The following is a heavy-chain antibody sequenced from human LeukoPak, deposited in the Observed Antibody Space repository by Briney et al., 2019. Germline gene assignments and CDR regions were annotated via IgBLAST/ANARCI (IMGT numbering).Heavy chain of an antibody. D-gene: IGHD6-13*01. CDR3: AKTDGVAAADY. Sequence: GGSLRLSCAASGFTFSSYWMNWARQAPGKGLEWISGISSGGDGRNYADSVKGRFTISRDNSKNTLYLQMNSLRAEDTATFYCAKTDGVAAADYWGQGTLVTVSS. CDR1: GFTFSSYW. V-gene: IGHV3-23*01. CDR2: ISSGGDGR. J-gene: IGHJ4*02.